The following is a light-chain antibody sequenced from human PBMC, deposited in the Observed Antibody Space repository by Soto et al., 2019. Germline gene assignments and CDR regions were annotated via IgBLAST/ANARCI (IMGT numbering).Light chain of an antibody. J-gene: IGKJ1*01. CDR2: GAS. CDR3: QQYGNSPLWT. CDR1: QSVTSSY. Sequence: EIVLTQSPGTLSLSPGERATLSCRATQSVTSSYLAWYQQKPGQAPRLLIYGASSRATGIPDRFSGSGSGTDVTLTISRLEPEDFAVYYCQQYGNSPLWTFGQGTKVEIK. V-gene: IGKV3-20*01.